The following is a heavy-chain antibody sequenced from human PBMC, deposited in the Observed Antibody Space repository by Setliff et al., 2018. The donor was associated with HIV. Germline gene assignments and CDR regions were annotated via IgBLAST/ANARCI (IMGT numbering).Heavy chain of an antibody. D-gene: IGHD3-10*01. Sequence: PSETLSLTCTVSGGSITGHYWSWIRQPPGKGLEWIGYIHYSGSSNYNPSLKSRVSISLDTSKKQVSLKLSSVTAADTAVYYCATYADRESNRFDPWGQGILVTVSS. CDR2: IHYSGSS. J-gene: IGHJ5*02. CDR3: ATYADRESNRFDP. CDR1: GGSITGHY. V-gene: IGHV4-59*08.